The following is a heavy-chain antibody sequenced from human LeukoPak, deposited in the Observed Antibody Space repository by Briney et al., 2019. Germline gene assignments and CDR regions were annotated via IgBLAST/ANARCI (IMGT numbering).Heavy chain of an antibody. V-gene: IGHV4-39*01. D-gene: IGHD1-26*01. Sequence: SETLSLTCTVSGGSISSSSYYWGWIRQPPGKGLEWIGSIYYSGSTYYNPSLKSRVTISVDTSKNQFSLKLSSVTAADTAVYYCARQVTADRWELHYYFDYWGQGTLVTVSS. CDR2: IYYSGST. CDR3: ARQVTADRWELHYYFDY. CDR1: GGSISSSSYY. J-gene: IGHJ4*02.